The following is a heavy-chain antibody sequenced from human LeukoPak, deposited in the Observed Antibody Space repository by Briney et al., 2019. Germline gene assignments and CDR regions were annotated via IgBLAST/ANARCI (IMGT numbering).Heavy chain of an antibody. CDR3: AMMMTAGATSY. CDR1: GFTFSSYS. J-gene: IGHJ4*02. Sequence: GGSLRLSCAASGFTFSSYSMNWVRQAPGKGLEWVSYISSSSTIYYADSVKGRFTISRDNAKNSLYLQMNSLRDEDTAVYYCAMMMTAGATSYWGQGTLVTVSS. V-gene: IGHV3-48*02. CDR2: ISSSSTI. D-gene: IGHD1-26*01.